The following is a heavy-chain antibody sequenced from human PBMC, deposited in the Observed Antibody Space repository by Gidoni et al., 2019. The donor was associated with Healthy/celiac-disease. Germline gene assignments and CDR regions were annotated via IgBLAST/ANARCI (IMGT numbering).Heavy chain of an antibody. CDR1: GGSISSYY. D-gene: IGHD3-3*01. Sequence: QVQLQESGPGLVKPSETLSLTCTVSGGSISSYYWSWIRQPPGKGLEWIGYIYYSGSTNYNPSLKSRVTISVDTSKNQFSLKLSSVTAADTAVYYCARVGIGGDFWSGYASYYFDYWGQGTLVTVSS. CDR3: ARVGIGGDFWSGYASYYFDY. V-gene: IGHV4-59*01. J-gene: IGHJ4*02. CDR2: IYYSGST.